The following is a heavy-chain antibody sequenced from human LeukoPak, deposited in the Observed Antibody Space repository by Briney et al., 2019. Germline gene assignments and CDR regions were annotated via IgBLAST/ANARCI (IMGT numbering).Heavy chain of an antibody. D-gene: IGHD2-2*01. CDR2: IYYSGSA. J-gene: IGHJ4*02. Sequence: PSETLSLTCTVSGGSISTCCSYWGWIRQPPGKGLEWIGTIYYSGSAYYNPSLKSRVIMSVDRSRNQFSLKLSSVTAADTAVYYCARHYHPDAQASLGYWGQGALVTVSS. V-gene: IGHV4-39*01. CDR3: ARHYHPDAQASLGY. CDR1: GGSISTCCSY.